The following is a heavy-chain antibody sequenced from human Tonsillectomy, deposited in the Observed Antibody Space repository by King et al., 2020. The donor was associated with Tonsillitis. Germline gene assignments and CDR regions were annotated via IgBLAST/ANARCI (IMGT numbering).Heavy chain of an antibody. Sequence: VQLVESGGGLVQPGGPLRLSCAASGFTFRSYALSWGRQSPGNGLQVVSAVSGSGSKTYYFDSVKGRFTISRDNSKTTVSLQMNSLRAEDTGVYYCVREMLTGSCADYWGQGTLVTVSS. J-gene: IGHJ4*02. V-gene: IGHV3-23*04. CDR1: GFTFRSYA. CDR3: VREMLTGSCADY. CDR2: VSGSGSKT. D-gene: IGHD2-15*01.